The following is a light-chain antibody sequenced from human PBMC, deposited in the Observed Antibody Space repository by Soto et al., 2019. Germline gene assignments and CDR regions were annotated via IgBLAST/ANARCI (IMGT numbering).Light chain of an antibody. Sequence: DIQMTQSPSSLSASVGDRVTITCRASQAINTYVAWYQQKPGQSPQLLMYAASTLQSGVPSRFSGSGSGTDFTLTISSLQPEDVATYYCQKYDSVLLIFGGGTKVEVK. V-gene: IGKV1-27*01. J-gene: IGKJ4*01. CDR2: AAS. CDR3: QKYDSVLLI. CDR1: QAINTY.